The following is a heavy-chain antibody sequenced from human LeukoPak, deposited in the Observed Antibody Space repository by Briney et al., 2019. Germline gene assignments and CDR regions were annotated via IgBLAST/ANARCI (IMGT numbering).Heavy chain of an antibody. CDR3: ANNDYNNPEG. J-gene: IGHJ4*02. CDR1: GFTLSNYG. Sequence: TGGSLKLSCAASGFTLSNYGMSWGRQAPGKGLAWVSAISGRGGRTYYADSVKGRFTISRDHPKNTLYLQMNSLRAEDTAVYYCANNDYNNPEGWGQGTLVTVSS. V-gene: IGHV3-23*01. D-gene: IGHD4-11*01. CDR2: ISGRGGRT.